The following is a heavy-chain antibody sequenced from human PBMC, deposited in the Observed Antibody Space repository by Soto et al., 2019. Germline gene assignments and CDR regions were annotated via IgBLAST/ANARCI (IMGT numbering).Heavy chain of an antibody. J-gene: IGHJ5*02. CDR2: IYPDDSKV. Sequence: PGESLKISCQGSGYLFFDYWIGWVRQMPGKGLEWMGIIYPDDSKVIYSSSFQGQVIFSADTSIKTAYLQWISLKASDNAVYYCARFGAPALSHTGFDVGGQGPLVPVS. CDR3: ARFGAPALSHTGFDV. D-gene: IGHD3-16*01. CDR1: GYLFFDYW. V-gene: IGHV5-51*01.